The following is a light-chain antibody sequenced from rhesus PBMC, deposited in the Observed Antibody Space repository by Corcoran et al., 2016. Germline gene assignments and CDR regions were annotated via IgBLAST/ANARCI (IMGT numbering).Light chain of an antibody. J-gene: IGKJ4*01. CDR1: ENVNNY. CDR2: KAS. CDR3: QHGYGTPLT. V-gene: IGKV1-74*01. Sequence: DIQMTQPPSSLSASVGDRVTITRRASENVNNYLNWYQQKPGKAPKLLIYKASTLQSGVPSKFSGNGSGTDYTFTISSLQPEDVATYYCQHGYGTPLTFGGGTKVELK.